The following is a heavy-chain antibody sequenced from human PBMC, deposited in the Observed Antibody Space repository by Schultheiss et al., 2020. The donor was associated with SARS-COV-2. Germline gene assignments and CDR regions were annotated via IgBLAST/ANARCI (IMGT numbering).Heavy chain of an antibody. V-gene: IGHV3-30*07. Sequence: GGSLRLSCAASGFTFSSYAMHWVRQAPGKGLEWVAVISYDGSNKYYADSVKGRFTISRDNAKNSLYLQMNSLGVEDTAIYYCPRGPFPAYGANINNPYWYFDLWGRGTLVTVSS. J-gene: IGHJ2*01. CDR2: ISYDGSNK. CDR3: PRGPFPAYGANINNPYWYFDL. D-gene: IGHD4-17*01. CDR1: GFTFSSYA.